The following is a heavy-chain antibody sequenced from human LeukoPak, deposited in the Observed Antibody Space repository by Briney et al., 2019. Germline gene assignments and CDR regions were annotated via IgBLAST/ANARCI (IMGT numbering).Heavy chain of an antibody. CDR3: ARDLGGYGDYPNWFDP. Sequence: KPSETLSLTCTVSGGSISSYYWSWIRQPPGKGLEWIGYIYYSGSTNYNPSLKSRVTISVDTSKNQFSLKLSSVTAADTAVYYCARDLGGYGDYPNWFDPWGQGTLVTVSS. CDR1: GGSISSYY. V-gene: IGHV4-59*01. D-gene: IGHD4-17*01. CDR2: IYYSGST. J-gene: IGHJ5*02.